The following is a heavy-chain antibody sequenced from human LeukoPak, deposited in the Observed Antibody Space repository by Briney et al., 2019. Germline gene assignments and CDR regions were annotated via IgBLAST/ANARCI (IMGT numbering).Heavy chain of an antibody. D-gene: IGHD3-3*01. J-gene: IGHJ5*02. CDR3: ARDERRPLYYDFWSGSRGWFDP. Sequence: SETLSLTCTVSGGSISSYYWSWIRQPPGKGLEWIGYIYYSGSTNYNPSLKSRVTISVDPSKNQFSLKLSSVTAADTAVYYCARDERRPLYYDFWSGSRGWFDPWGQGTLVTVSS. V-gene: IGHV4-59*01. CDR1: GGSISSYY. CDR2: IYYSGST.